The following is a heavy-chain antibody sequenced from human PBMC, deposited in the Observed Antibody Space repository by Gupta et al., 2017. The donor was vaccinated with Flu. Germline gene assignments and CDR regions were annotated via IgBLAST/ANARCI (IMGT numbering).Heavy chain of an antibody. V-gene: IGHV4-34*01. CDR2: INRCGST. D-gene: IGHD6-13*01. CDR3: ARGNYSSSWSSNFDY. Sequence: RQPPGNGLEWIGEINRCGSTKYNPSLQSRVTISVDTSKSQFSLILTSVTAADTAVYYCARGNYSSSWSSNFDYWGQGTLVTVSS. J-gene: IGHJ4*02.